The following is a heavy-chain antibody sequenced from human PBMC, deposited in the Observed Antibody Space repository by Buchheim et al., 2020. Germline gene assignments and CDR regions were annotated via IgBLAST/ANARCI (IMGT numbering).Heavy chain of an antibody. V-gene: IGHV3-23*01. CDR2: ISGRYNST. CDR1: GFTFSSYD. CDR3: AIFYVWGALDY. Sequence: EVQLLESGGGLVQPGGSLRLSCAASGFTFSSYDMSWVRQAPGKGLEWVSSISGRYNSTYYADSVKGRLTISRDSSKNLVYLQMNSLRAEDTAVYYCAIFYVWGALDYWGQGAL. D-gene: IGHD3-16*01. J-gene: IGHJ4*02.